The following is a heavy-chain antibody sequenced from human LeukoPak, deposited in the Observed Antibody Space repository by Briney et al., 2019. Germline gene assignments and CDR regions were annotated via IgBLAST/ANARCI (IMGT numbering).Heavy chain of an antibody. CDR3: AREPPYGDLALDY. CDR2: INSRSTSI. CDR1: GFTFSSYS. J-gene: IGHJ4*02. D-gene: IGHD3-10*01. Sequence: PGGSLRLSCAASGFTFSSYSMNWVRQAPGKGLEWVSYINSRSTSIHYADSVKGRFTISRDNAKNALYLLMNSLRDEDTAVYYCAREPPYGDLALDYWGQGTLVTV. V-gene: IGHV3-48*02.